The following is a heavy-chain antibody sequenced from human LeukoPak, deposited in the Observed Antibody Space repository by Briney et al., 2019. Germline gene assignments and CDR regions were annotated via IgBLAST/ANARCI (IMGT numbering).Heavy chain of an antibody. D-gene: IGHD2-21*02. CDR3: ARDLAYCGGDCYSDY. J-gene: IGHJ4*02. CDR2: ISSSGSSI. CDR1: GFTFSRYE. V-gene: IGHV3-48*03. Sequence: GGSLRLSCAASGFTFSRYEMNWVRQAPGKGLEWVSYISSSGSSIYYADSVKGRFTISRDNAKNSLYLQMNSLRAEDTAVYYCARDLAYCGGDCYSDYWGQGTLVTVSS.